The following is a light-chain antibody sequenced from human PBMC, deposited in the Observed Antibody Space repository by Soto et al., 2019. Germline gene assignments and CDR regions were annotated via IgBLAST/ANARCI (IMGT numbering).Light chain of an antibody. V-gene: IGKV3-15*01. Sequence: EIVMTQSPATLSVSPGERATFSCRASQSVSSNLAWYQQKPGQAPRLLIYGASIRATGIPARFSGSGSGTEFTLTISTLQSEDFATYYCQQYESLPYTFGQGTKVEI. CDR2: GAS. J-gene: IGKJ2*01. CDR3: QQYESLPYT. CDR1: QSVSSN.